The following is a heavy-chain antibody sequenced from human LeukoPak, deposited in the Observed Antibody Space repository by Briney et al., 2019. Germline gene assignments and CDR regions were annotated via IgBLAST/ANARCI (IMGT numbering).Heavy chain of an antibody. J-gene: IGHJ4*02. CDR1: GGSISSYY. Sequence: SETPSLTCTVSGGSISSYYWSWIRQPPGKGLEWIGYIYYSGSTNYNPSLKSRVTISVDTSKNQFSLKLSSVTAADTAVYYCARLADGSSDYWGQGTLVTVSS. CDR2: IYYSGST. CDR3: ARLADGSSDY. D-gene: IGHD3-22*01. V-gene: IGHV4-59*08.